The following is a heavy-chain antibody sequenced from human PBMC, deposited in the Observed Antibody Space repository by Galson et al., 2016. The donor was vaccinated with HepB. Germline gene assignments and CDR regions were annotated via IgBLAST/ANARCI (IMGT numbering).Heavy chain of an antibody. V-gene: IGHV3-11*06. CDR1: GYIFADYS. D-gene: IGHD3-10*01. CDR3: ARAVRGVDDAFDI. J-gene: IGHJ3*02. CDR2: ISSNSSHT. Sequence: SLRLSCAVSGYIFADYSLTWIRQAPGKGLEWVSYISSNSSHTNYADSVKGRFTVSRDNAKNSRFLQMNSLRDEDTAVYFCARAVRGVDDAFDIWGQGTMVTVSS.